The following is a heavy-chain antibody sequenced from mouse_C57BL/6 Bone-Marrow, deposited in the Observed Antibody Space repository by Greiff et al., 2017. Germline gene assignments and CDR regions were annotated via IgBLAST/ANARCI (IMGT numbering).Heavy chain of an antibody. CDR3: AREGLSGLWLRRRTDYFDY. V-gene: IGHV1-80*01. D-gene: IGHD2-2*01. J-gene: IGHJ2*01. CDR1: GYAFSSYW. CDR2: IYPGDGDT. Sequence: LQESGAELVKPGASVKISCKASGYAFSSYWMNWVKQRPGKGLEWIGQIYPGDGDTNYNGKFKGKATLTADKSSSTAYMQLSSLTSEESAVYFCAREGLSGLWLRRRTDYFDYWGQGTTLTVSS.